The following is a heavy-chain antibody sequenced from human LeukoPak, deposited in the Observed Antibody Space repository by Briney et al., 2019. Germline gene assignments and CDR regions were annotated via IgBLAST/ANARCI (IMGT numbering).Heavy chain of an antibody. J-gene: IGHJ4*02. D-gene: IGHD6-19*01. CDR2: ISWNSGSI. CDR3: AKDIRSGWSFARFDY. Sequence: GRSLRLSCAASGFTFDDYAMHWVRQAPGKGLEWVSGISWNSGSIGYADSVKGRFTISRDNAKNSLYLQMNSLRAEDTALYYCAKDIRSGWSFARFDYWGQGTLVTVSS. V-gene: IGHV3-9*01. CDR1: GFTFDDYA.